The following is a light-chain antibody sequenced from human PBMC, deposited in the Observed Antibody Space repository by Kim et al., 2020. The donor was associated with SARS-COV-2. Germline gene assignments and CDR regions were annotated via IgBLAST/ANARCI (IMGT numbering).Light chain of an antibody. CDR1: SGHSSST. Sequence: GKLTCTLNSGHSSSTIAWHQQQPEKGPRYLMKLDIDGSHRKGDGIPDRFSGSSSGAERYLTISSLQSEDEAAYYCQTWGTGTHVVFGGGTQLTVL. CDR3: QTWGTGTHVV. CDR2: LDIDGSH. J-gene: IGLJ2*01. V-gene: IGLV4-69*01.